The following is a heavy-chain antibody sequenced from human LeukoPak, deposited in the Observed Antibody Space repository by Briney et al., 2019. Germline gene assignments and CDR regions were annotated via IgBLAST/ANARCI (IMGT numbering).Heavy chain of an antibody. CDR1: GFTFDDYG. CDR2: INWNGGST. V-gene: IGHV3-20*04. CDR3: ARFRAGYYYDSSGYYFDY. J-gene: IGHJ4*02. Sequence: GGSLRLSCAASGFTFDDYGMSWVRQAPGKGLEWVSGINWNGGSTDYADSVKGRFTISRDNAKNSLYLQMNSLRAEDTALYYCARFRAGYYYDSSGYYFDYWGQGTLVTVSS. D-gene: IGHD3-22*01.